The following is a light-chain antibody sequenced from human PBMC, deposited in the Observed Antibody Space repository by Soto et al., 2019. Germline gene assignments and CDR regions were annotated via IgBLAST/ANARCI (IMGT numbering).Light chain of an antibody. Sequence: AIRMTQSPSSVSASIGDRVTIACRASQGISSSLAWYQQKPGKAPKILISGASILQDGVPSRFSGRGSGTDFTLTISRLQSEDFATYFCQHYYSYPPTFGQGTKVDIK. V-gene: IGKV1-8*01. CDR1: QGISSS. CDR2: GAS. CDR3: QHYYSYPPT. J-gene: IGKJ1*01.